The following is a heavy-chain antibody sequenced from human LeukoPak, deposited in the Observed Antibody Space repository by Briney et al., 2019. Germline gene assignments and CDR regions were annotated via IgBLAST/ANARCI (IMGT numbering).Heavy chain of an antibody. CDR3: ARDSGFSGTQRGEY. D-gene: IGHD3/OR15-3a*01. J-gene: IGHJ4*02. CDR1: RFTFSSYS. CDR2: ISYGGSNK. Sequence: GGSLRLSCAASRFTFSSYSMNWVRQAPGKGLEWVAVISYGGSNKYYADSVKGRFTLSRDNSKNTLYLQMNSLRAEDTAVYYCARDSGFSGTQRGEYWGQGTLVTVSS. V-gene: IGHV3-30*03.